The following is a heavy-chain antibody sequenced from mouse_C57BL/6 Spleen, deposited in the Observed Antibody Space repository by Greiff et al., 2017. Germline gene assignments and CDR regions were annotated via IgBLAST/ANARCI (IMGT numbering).Heavy chain of an antibody. CDR1: GYTFTSYG. CDR3: ARGIYYGSSQYYFDY. V-gene: IGHV1-81*01. J-gene: IGHJ2*01. CDR2: IYPRSGNT. D-gene: IGHD1-1*01. Sequence: QVQLQQSGAELARPGASVKLSCKASGYTFTSYGISWVKQRTGQGLEWIGEIYPRSGNTYYNEKFKGKATLTADTSSSTAYMELRSLTSEDSAVYFCARGIYYGSSQYYFDYWGQGTTLTVAS.